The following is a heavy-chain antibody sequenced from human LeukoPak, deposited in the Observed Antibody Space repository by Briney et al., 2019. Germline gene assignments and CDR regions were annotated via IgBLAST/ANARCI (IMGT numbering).Heavy chain of an antibody. CDR3: AKANDYGDLFDY. J-gene: IGHJ4*02. Sequence: GGSLRLSCAASGFTFSRYGMHWVRQAPGKGLEWVAVISYDGSNKYYADSVKGRFTISRDNSKNTLYLQMNSLRAEDTAVYYCAKANDYGDLFDYWGQGTLVTVSS. CDR1: GFTFSRYG. V-gene: IGHV3-30*18. CDR2: ISYDGSNK. D-gene: IGHD4-17*01.